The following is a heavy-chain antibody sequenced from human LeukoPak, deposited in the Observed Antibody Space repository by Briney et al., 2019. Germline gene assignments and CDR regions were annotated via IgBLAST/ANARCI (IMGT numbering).Heavy chain of an antibody. V-gene: IGHV4-61*02. J-gene: IGHJ3*02. CDR3: ARNRGYDLGDAFDI. CDR2: IYTSGST. D-gene: IGHD5-12*01. Sequence: SQTLSLTCTVSGGSISSGSYYWSWIRQPPGKGLEWIGRIYTSGSTNYNPSLKSRVTISVDTSKNQFSLKLSSVTAADTAVYYCARNRGYDLGDAFDIWGQGTMVTVSS. CDR1: GGSISSGSYY.